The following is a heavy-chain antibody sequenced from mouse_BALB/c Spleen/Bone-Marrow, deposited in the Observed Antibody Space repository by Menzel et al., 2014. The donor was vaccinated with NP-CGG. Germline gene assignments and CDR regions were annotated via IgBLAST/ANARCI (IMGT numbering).Heavy chain of an antibody. V-gene: IGHV14-3*02. D-gene: IGHD1-2*01. CDR3: ARYRLGTYFDY. CDR2: IDPANGNT. Sequence: VQLKESGAELVKPGASVKLSCTASGFNIKDTYMHWVKQRPEQGLEWIGRIDPANGNTKYDPRFQGKATITADTSSNTAYLQLSSLTSEDTAAYYCARYRLGTYFDYWGQGTTLTVSS. CDR1: GFNIKDTY. J-gene: IGHJ2*01.